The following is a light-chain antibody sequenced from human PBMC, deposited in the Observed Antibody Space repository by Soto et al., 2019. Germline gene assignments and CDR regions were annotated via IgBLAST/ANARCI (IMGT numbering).Light chain of an antibody. V-gene: IGKV1-17*03. J-gene: IGKJ1*01. Sequence: MTHSPYTMALSPGEIVTITCRASQSISRYLAWFQQKPGRVPKRLISAASSWPSGVPARFSGSRSGKASTHISSRLQHEYLATYYSQQSYWTPRTFGQGTKVDIK. CDR2: AAS. CDR1: QSISRY. CDR3: QQSYWTPRT.